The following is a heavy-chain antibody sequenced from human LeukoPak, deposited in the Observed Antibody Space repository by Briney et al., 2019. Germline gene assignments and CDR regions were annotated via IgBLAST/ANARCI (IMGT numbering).Heavy chain of an antibody. CDR3: ARAPYETSGYSDY. Sequence: GVTVNVSCKASGYTFTIYYIHWVRQAPGQGLEWMGIINPRGGSTSYAQKLQGRVTMTRDTSTSTVYMEMSSLRHEDTAVYFCARAPYETSGYSDYWGQGTLVTVSS. V-gene: IGHV1-46*04. CDR2: INPRGGST. D-gene: IGHD3-22*01. J-gene: IGHJ4*02. CDR1: GYTFTIYY.